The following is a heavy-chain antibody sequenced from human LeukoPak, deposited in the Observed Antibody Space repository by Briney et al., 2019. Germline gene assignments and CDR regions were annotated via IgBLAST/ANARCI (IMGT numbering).Heavy chain of an antibody. Sequence: ETLSLTCNVSGLSISSGYYWGWIRQPPGKGLEWVANIKQDGSEKYYVDSVKGRFTISRDNAKNSLYLQMNSLRAEDTAVYYCARDKVVGATYFDYWGQGTLVTVSS. D-gene: IGHD2-15*01. CDR3: ARDKVVGATYFDY. CDR1: GLSISSGYY. V-gene: IGHV3-7*01. J-gene: IGHJ4*02. CDR2: IKQDGSEK.